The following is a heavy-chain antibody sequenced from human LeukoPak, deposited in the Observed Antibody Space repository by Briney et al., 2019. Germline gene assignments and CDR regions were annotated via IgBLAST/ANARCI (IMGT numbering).Heavy chain of an antibody. CDR2: INWNGGST. D-gene: IGHD2-15*01. J-gene: IGHJ3*02. CDR1: GFTFDDYG. CDR3: AREGYCSGGSCYLYAFDI. Sequence: PGGSLRLSCAASGFTFDDYGMSWVRQAPGKGLEWVSGINWNGGSTGYADSVKGRFTISRDNAKNSLYLQMNSLRAEDTALYYCAREGYCSGGSCYLYAFDIWGQGTMVTVSS. V-gene: IGHV3-20*04.